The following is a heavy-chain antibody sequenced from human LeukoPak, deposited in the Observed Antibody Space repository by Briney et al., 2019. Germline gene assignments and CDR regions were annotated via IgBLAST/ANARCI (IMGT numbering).Heavy chain of an antibody. V-gene: IGHV4-31*03. CDR1: GDSVTSGGYF. Sequence: SETLSLTCTVSGDSVTSGGYFWTWIRQHPGKGLEWIGYISNSGTTSYNPSLKSRVSISVDTSNNQFSLRLSSVTAADTAVYYCARDVVVTSSPDALDIWGQGTMVTVSS. CDR3: ARDVVVTSSPDALDI. D-gene: IGHD2-21*02. J-gene: IGHJ3*02. CDR2: ISNSGTT.